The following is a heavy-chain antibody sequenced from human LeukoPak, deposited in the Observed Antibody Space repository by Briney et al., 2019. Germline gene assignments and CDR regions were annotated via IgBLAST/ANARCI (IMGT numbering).Heavy chain of an antibody. Sequence: SETLSLTCTVSGGSISSYYWSWIRQPPGKGLEWIGCIYYSGSTNYNPSLKSRVTISVDTSKNQFSLKLSSVTAADTAVYYCARVNVVRYSYVVDYWGQGTLVTVSS. CDR1: GGSISSYY. CDR2: IYYSGST. D-gene: IGHD5-18*01. CDR3: ARVNVVRYSYVVDY. J-gene: IGHJ4*02. V-gene: IGHV4-59*01.